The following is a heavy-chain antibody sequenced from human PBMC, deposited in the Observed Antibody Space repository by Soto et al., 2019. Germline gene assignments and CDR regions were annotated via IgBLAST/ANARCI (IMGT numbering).Heavy chain of an antibody. CDR2: IYYSGST. CDR1: GGSISSSSYY. Sequence: KPSETLSLTCTVSGGSISSSSYYWGWIRQPPGKGLEWIGSIYYSGSTYYNPSLKSRVTISVDTSKNQFSLKLSSVTAADTAVYYCARQMTTVTPDWFDPWGQGTLVTVSS. V-gene: IGHV4-39*01. D-gene: IGHD4-4*01. CDR3: ARQMTTVTPDWFDP. J-gene: IGHJ5*02.